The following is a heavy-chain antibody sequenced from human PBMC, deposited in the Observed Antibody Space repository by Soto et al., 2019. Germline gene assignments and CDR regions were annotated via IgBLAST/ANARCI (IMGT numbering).Heavy chain of an antibody. V-gene: IGHV3-30-3*01. J-gene: IGHJ4*02. CDR2: ISYDGSNK. CDR1: GFTFSSYA. D-gene: IGHD3-3*01. CDR3: ARDPSYYDFWSGYYTDGAAFDY. Sequence: GGSLRLSCAASGFTFSSYAMHWVRQAPGKGLEWVAVISYDGSNKYYADSVKGRFTISRDNSKNTLYLQMNSLRAEDTAVYYCARDPSYYDFWSGYYTDGAAFDYWGQGTLVTVSS.